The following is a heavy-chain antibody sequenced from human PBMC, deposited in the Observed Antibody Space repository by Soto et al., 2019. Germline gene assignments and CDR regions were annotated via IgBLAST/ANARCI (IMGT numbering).Heavy chain of an antibody. Sequence: ESVGGVVQPGRSLRLSCAASGFTFSSYGMHWVRQAPGKGLEWVAVISYDGSNKYYADSVKGRFTISRDNSKNTLYLQMNSLRAEDTAVYYCAKDHDYGDYEEGYFDYWGQGTLVTVSS. CDR2: ISYDGSNK. V-gene: IGHV3-30*18. D-gene: IGHD4-17*01. CDR1: GFTFSSYG. CDR3: AKDHDYGDYEEGYFDY. J-gene: IGHJ4*02.